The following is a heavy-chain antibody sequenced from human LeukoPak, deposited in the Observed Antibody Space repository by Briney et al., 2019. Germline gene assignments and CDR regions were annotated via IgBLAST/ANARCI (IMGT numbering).Heavy chain of an antibody. D-gene: IGHD4-17*01. CDR2: ISYDGSNK. V-gene: IGHV3-30*04. J-gene: IGHJ5*02. CDR3: ARGDYGDYVSFSSVPDGFDP. CDR1: GFTFSSYA. Sequence: PGRSLRLSCAASGFTFSSYAMHWVRQAPGKGLEWVAVISYDGSNKYYADSVKGRFTISRDNSKNTLYLQMNSLRAEDTAVYYCARGDYGDYVSFSSVPDGFDPWGQGTLVTVSS.